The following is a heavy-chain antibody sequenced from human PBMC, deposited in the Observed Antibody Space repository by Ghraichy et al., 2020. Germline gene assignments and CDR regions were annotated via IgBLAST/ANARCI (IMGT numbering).Heavy chain of an antibody. CDR2: IRSKSEGEAT. Sequence: GGSLRLSCTTSGFTFGDYAMSWFRQAPGKGLEWLGFIRSKSEGEATQYAASVRGRFTISRDDSKSIAYLQMNSLETDDTGMYYCVRDRPLDYWGQGNLVTVSS. CDR3: VRDRPLDY. J-gene: IGHJ4*02. V-gene: IGHV3-49*03. CDR1: GFTFGDYA.